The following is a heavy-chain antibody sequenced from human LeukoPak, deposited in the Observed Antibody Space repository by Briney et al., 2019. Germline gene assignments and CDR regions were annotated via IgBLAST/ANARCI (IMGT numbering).Heavy chain of an antibody. CDR1: GGTFSSYA. CDR3: ARGRYSGYGGRGFDY. D-gene: IGHD5-12*01. CDR2: IIPIFGTA. V-gene: IGHV1-69*13. J-gene: IGHJ4*02. Sequence: ASVKVSCKASGGTFSSYAISWVRQAPGQGLEWMGGIIPIFGTANYAQKFQGRVTITADESTSTAYMELSSLRSEDTAVYYCARGRYSGYGGRGFDYWGQGTLVTVSS.